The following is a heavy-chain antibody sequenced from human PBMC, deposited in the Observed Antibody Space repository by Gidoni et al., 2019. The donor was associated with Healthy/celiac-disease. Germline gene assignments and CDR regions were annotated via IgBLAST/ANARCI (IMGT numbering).Heavy chain of an antibody. CDR1: GFSPSTSGMC. CDR2: IDWDDDK. V-gene: IGHV2-70*15. Sequence: QVTLRESGPALVKPTQTLTLTCTFSGFSPSTSGMCVSWIRQPPGKALEWLARIDWDDDKYYSTSLKTRLTISKDTSKNQVVLTMTNMDPVDTATYYCARTRIVGASDAFDIWGQGTMVTVSS. J-gene: IGHJ3*02. CDR3: ARTRIVGASDAFDI. D-gene: IGHD1-26*01.